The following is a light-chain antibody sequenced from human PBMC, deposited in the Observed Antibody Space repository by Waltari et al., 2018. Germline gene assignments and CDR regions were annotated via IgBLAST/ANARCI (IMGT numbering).Light chain of an antibody. V-gene: IGLV3-1*01. CDR1: KLGDKY. CDR3: QAWDSNTFVV. CDR2: QDK. J-gene: IGLJ2*01. Sequence: SYELTQPPSVSVSPGQTATIPCSGDKLGDKYASWYQQKAGQSPLLVIYQDKKRPSGIPERFSGSNSGNIATLTISGTQAVDEADYYCQAWDSNTFVVFGGGTRLTVL.